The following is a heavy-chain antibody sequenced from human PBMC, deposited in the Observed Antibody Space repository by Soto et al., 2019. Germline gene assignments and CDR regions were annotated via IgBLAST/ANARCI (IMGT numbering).Heavy chain of an antibody. D-gene: IGHD2-2*01. V-gene: IGHV1-18*04. Sequence: ASVKVAWKAAGYGFTGYGSSWGRQAPGQGLEWMGWISAYNGNTNYAQKLQGRVTMTTDTSTSTAYMELRSLRSDDTAVYYCARQIPGYCSSTSCYDFDYWGQGTLVTVSS. CDR3: ARQIPGYCSSTSCYDFDY. CDR2: ISAYNGNT. J-gene: IGHJ4*02. CDR1: GYGFTGYG.